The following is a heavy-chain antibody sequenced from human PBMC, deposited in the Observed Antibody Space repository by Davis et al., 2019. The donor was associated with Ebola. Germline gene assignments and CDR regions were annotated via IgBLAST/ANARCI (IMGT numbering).Heavy chain of an antibody. CDR3: RCGEIVLLTAAPSHRIEY. J-gene: IGHJ4*02. D-gene: IGHD2-2*01. CDR1: GGSIRSTDYF. Sequence: SETLSLTCKVSGGSIRSTDYFWCWIRQSPGKGLEWIGNIYNSGSTYYNPSLKSRVTISVGTSTNQISLKLSSVTAADTSVYYGRCGEIVLLTAAPSHRIEYWGQGALVTVSS. V-gene: IGHV4-39*01. CDR2: IYNSGST.